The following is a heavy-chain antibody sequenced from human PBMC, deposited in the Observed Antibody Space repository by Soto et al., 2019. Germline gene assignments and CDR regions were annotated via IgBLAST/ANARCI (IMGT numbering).Heavy chain of an antibody. CDR2: ISAYNGNK. Sequence: QVQLVQSGGEVKKPGASVEVSCRTSGYMFTTYGMSWVRQAPGQGLEWMAWISAYNGNKKYAQKFQARDTMTTDTPTSTASMELRNLTSDDTGTYFCARTGGGMAARPLEYWGQGTLVTVSS. CDR1: GYMFTTYG. D-gene: IGHD6-6*01. V-gene: IGHV1-18*04. CDR3: ARTGGGMAARPLEY. J-gene: IGHJ4*02.